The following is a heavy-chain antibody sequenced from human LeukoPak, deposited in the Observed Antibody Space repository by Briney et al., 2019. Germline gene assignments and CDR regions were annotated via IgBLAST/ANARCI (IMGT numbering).Heavy chain of an antibody. CDR2: IYYSGNT. D-gene: IGHD2-2*01. CDR1: GSSISSYY. CDR3: ARDQCTSTSCYALYGMDV. J-gene: IGHJ6*04. Sequence: SETLSLTCTISGSSISSYYWSWIRQPPGKGLEWTGYIYYSGNTNYNPSLKSRVTISVDTSKNQFSLKLSSVTAADTAVYYCARDQCTSTSCYALYGMDVWGKGTTVTVSS. V-gene: IGHV4-59*01.